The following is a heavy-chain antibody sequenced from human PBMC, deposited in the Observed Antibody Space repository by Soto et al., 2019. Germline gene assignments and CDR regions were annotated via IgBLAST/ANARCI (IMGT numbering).Heavy chain of an antibody. D-gene: IGHD3-3*01. CDR2: ISGSGGST. CDR3: LKDLVGQSPSGLSYYYYYYMDV. V-gene: IGHV3-23*01. J-gene: IGHJ6*03. CDR1: GFTFSSYA. Sequence: GGSLRLSCAASGFTFSSYAMSWVRQAPGKGLEWVSAISGSGGSTYYADSVKGRFTISRDNSKNTLYLQINSLRAEDTAVYYCLKDLVGQSPSGLSYYYYYYMDVWGKGTTVTVSS.